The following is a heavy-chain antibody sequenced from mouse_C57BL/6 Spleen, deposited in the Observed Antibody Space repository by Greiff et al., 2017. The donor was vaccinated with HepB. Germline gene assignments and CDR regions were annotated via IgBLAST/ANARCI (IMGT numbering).Heavy chain of an antibody. Sequence: QVQLQQSGAELMKPGASVKLSCKATGYTFTGYWIEWVKQRPGHGLEWIGAILPGSGSTNYNEKFKGKATFTADTSSNTAYMQISSLTTEDSAIYYCARSDGNYEDSMDYWGQGTSVTVSS. CDR3: ARSDGNYEDSMDY. D-gene: IGHD2-1*01. V-gene: IGHV1-9*01. CDR1: GYTFTGYW. CDR2: ILPGSGST. J-gene: IGHJ4*01.